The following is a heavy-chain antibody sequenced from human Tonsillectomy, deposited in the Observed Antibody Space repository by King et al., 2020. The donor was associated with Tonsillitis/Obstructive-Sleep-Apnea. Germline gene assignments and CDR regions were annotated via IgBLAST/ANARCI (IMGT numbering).Heavy chain of an antibody. CDR1: GFTFTTYA. CDR2: ISGSGGST. V-gene: IGHV3-23*04. Sequence: VQLVESGGGLVQPGGSLRLSWAASGFTFTTYAMSWVRQAPGKGLEWVSAISGSGGSTYYADSVKGRFTISRDNSKNTLYLQMNSLRAEDTAVYYCAKGLSGYDYYYGMDVWGQGTTVTVSS. CDR3: AKGLSGYDYYYGMDV. D-gene: IGHD5-12*01. J-gene: IGHJ6*02.